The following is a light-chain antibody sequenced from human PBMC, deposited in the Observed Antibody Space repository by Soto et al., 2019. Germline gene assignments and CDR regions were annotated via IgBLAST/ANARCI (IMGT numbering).Light chain of an antibody. Sequence: LTQSPLSLPVRPGEPASISCRSSQSLLYSNGFHYLEWYQHKPGQAPRLLIYASSNRATGIPDRFSGSASGTDFTLTINRLEPEDFAVYYCQLYGISPHFGQGTRLEIK. J-gene: IGKJ5*01. V-gene: IGKV2-28*01. CDR2: ASS. CDR1: QSLLYSNGFHY. CDR3: QLYGISPH.